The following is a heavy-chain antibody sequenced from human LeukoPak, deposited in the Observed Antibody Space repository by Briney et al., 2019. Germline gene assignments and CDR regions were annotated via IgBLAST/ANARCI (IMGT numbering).Heavy chain of an antibody. J-gene: IGHJ6*03. V-gene: IGHV1-46*01. D-gene: IGHD4-17*01. Sequence: ASVKVSFKASGYTFTIYYMHWVRQAPGQGLEWMGIINPSGGSTSYAQKFQGRVTMTRDTSTSTVYMELSSLRSEDTAVYYCARESFTVTSDYYMDVWGKGTTVTVSS. CDR1: GYTFTIYY. CDR3: ARESFTVTSDYYMDV. CDR2: INPSGGST.